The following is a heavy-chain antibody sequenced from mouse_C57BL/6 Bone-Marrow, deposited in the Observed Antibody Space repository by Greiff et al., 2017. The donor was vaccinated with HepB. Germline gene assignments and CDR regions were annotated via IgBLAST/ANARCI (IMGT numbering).Heavy chain of an antibody. Sequence: EVMLVESGGDLVKPGGSLKLSCAASGFTFSSYGMSWVRQTPDKRLEWVATISSGGSYTYYPDSVKGRFTISRDNAKNTLYLQMSSLKSEDTAMYYCAIHIYYYGSSLDYCGQGTTLTVSS. V-gene: IGHV5-6*01. CDR1: GFTFSSYG. CDR2: ISSGGSYT. J-gene: IGHJ2*01. CDR3: AIHIYYYGSSLDY. D-gene: IGHD1-1*01.